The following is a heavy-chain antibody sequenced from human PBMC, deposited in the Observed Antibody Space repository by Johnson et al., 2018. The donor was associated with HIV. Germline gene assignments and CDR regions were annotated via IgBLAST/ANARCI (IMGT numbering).Heavy chain of an antibody. CDR1: GFTFDDYA. CDR2: ISWNSGTI. V-gene: IGHV3-9*01. Sequence: VQLVESGGGVVQPGGSLRLSCAASGFTFDDYAMHWVRQPPGKGLEWVSGISWNSGTICYADSVKGRFTISRDNSKNTLYLQMNSLRAEDTAVYYCARVALVVYAFDIWGQGTMVTVSS. CDR3: ARVALVVYAFDI. D-gene: IGHD2-15*01. J-gene: IGHJ3*02.